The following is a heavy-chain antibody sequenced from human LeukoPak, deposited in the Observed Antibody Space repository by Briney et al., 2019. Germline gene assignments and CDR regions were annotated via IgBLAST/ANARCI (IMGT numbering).Heavy chain of an antibody. Sequence: PSETLSLTCTVSGGSISSGGYYWTWIGQHPGKGLEWIGYIYYSGSTYYNPSLKSRVTISGDTSKKQFSLKLSPVTAADTAVYYCARARGDYYYGMDVWGQGTTVTVSS. CDR2: IYYSGST. CDR3: ARARGDYYYGMDV. CDR1: GGSISSGGYY. D-gene: IGHD4-17*01. J-gene: IGHJ6*02. V-gene: IGHV4-31*03.